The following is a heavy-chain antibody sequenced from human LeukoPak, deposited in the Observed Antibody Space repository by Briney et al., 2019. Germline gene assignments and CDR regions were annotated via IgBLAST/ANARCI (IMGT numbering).Heavy chain of an antibody. CDR3: AREGYSGSYYFDY. D-gene: IGHD1-26*01. V-gene: IGHV3-53*01. J-gene: IGHJ4*02. CDR2: IYSGGST. Sequence: PGGSLRLSCAASGFTVSSNYMSWVRRALGKGLEWVSVIYSGGSTYYADSVKGRFTISRDNSKNTLYLQMNSLRAEDTAVYYCAREGYSGSYYFDYWGQGTLVTVSS. CDR1: GFTVSSNY.